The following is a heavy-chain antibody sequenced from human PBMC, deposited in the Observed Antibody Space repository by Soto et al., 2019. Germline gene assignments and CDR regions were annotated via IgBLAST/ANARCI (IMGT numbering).Heavy chain of an antibody. CDR2: INTGNGNS. Sequence: ASVKVSCKASGYSFSNYDMHWVRQAPGQRPEWMGGINTGNGNSLYSQKFQGRLVISRDTSASTAYMELSSLRSEDTALYYCARDGPEYCSGGSCYRPWFDYWGQGTLVTVS. CDR3: ARDGPEYCSGGSCYRPWFDY. CDR1: GYSFSNYD. V-gene: IGHV1-3*04. J-gene: IGHJ4*02. D-gene: IGHD2-15*01.